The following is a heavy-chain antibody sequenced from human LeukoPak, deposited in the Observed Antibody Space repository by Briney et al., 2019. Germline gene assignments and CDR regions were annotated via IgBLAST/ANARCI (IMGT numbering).Heavy chain of an antibody. Sequence: SETLSLTCTVSGGSISSYYWSWIRQPPGKGLEWIGYIYYSGSTNYNPSLKSRVTISVDTSKNQFSLKLSSVTAADTAVYYCARNRDGPYYFDYWGQGTLVTVSS. V-gene: IGHV4-59*08. D-gene: IGHD5-24*01. CDR2: IYYSGST. CDR3: ARNRDGPYYFDY. J-gene: IGHJ4*02. CDR1: GGSISSYY.